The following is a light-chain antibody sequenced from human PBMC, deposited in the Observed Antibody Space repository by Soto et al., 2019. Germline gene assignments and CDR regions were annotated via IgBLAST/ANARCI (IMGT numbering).Light chain of an antibody. CDR1: SSDVGGYNF. CDR3: CSYAGIYTLYV. V-gene: IGLV2-11*01. J-gene: IGLJ1*01. Sequence: QSALTQPRSVSGSPGQSVTISCTGTSSDVGGYNFVSWYQHHSGKAPKLLLYDVSERPSGVPDRFSGSKSGNTASLTISGLQAEDEADYYCCSYAGIYTLYVFGTGTKLTVL. CDR2: DVS.